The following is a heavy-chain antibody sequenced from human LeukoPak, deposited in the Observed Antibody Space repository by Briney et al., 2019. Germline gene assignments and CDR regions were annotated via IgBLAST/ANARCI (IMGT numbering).Heavy chain of an antibody. CDR1: GFTFSSYG. Sequence: GGSLRLSCAASGFTFSSYGMHWVRQPLGKGLEWVAVISHDARTKYYADSMKGRITISRDNSKNTLFLQMNNLRAEDTAVYFCARPSPPGDGYNPPDRWGQGTLVTVSS. CDR3: ARPSPPGDGYNPPDR. D-gene: IGHD5-24*01. J-gene: IGHJ5*02. CDR2: ISHDARTK. V-gene: IGHV3-30*19.